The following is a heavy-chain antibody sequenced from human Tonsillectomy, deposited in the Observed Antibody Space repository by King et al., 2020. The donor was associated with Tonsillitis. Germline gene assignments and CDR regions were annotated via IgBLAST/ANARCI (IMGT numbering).Heavy chain of an antibody. CDR1: GFTFSTYG. CDR2: IRYDGSNK. J-gene: IGHJ3*02. V-gene: IGHV3-30*02. CDR3: VAPRSGDSYGFDAFDI. Sequence: VQLVESGGGVVQPGGSLRLSCTASGFTFSTYGMHWVRQAPGKGLEWVAFIRYDGSNKYYVDSLKGRFTISRDNSKNTLYLQMKSLRAEDTAAYYCVAPRSGDSYGFDAFDIWGQGTMVTVSS. D-gene: IGHD5-18*01.